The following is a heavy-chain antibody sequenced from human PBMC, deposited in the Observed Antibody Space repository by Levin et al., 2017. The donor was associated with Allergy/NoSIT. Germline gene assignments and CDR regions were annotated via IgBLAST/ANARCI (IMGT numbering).Heavy chain of an antibody. J-gene: IGHJ5*02. CDR2: INAGNGNT. Sequence: ASVKVSCKASGYTFTSYAMHWVRQAPGQRLEWMGWINAGNGNTKYSQKFQGRVTITRDTSASTAYMELSSLRSEDTAVYYCARDWAQYDFWSGYYFHWFDPWGQGTLVTVSS. CDR3: ARDWAQYDFWSGYYFHWFDP. V-gene: IGHV1-3*01. CDR1: GYTFTSYA. D-gene: IGHD3-3*01.